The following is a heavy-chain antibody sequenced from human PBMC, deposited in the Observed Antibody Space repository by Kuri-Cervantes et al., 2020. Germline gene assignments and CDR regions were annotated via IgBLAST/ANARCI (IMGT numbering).Heavy chain of an antibody. Sequence: GGSLRLSCAASGFTFSSYAMHWVRQAPGKGLEWVAVISYDGSNKYYADSVKGRFTISRDNSKNTLYLQMNSLRAEDTAVYYCAKDISTYYYDSSGYGWNGMDVWGQGTTVTVSS. J-gene: IGHJ6*02. D-gene: IGHD3-22*01. V-gene: IGHV3-30-3*01. CDR2: ISYDGSNK. CDR3: AKDISTYYYDSSGYGWNGMDV. CDR1: GFTFSSYA.